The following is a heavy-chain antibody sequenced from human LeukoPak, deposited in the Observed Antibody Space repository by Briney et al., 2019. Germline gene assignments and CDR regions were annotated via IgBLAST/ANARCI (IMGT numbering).Heavy chain of an antibody. V-gene: IGHV3-48*04. CDR2: ISSSSSTI. D-gene: IGHD3-22*01. CDR1: GFTFSSYS. CDR3: ARDRGADYYDSSAYHY. Sequence: GGSLRLSCAASGFTFSSYSMNWVRQAPGKGLEWVSYISSSSSTIYYADSVKGRFTISRDNAKNSLYLQMNSLRAEDTAVYYCARDRGADYYDSSAYHYWGQGTLVTVSS. J-gene: IGHJ4*02.